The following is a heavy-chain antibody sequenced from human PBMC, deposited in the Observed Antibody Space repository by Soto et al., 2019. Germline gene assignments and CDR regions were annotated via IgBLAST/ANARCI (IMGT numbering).Heavy chain of an antibody. CDR2: TYYKSKWYY. J-gene: IGHJ6*03. D-gene: IGHD1-1*01. Sequence: QTLSLTCDISGDSVSSNSAGWNWIRQTSSRGLEWLGRTYYKSKWYYTYAASVKSRITVSPDTSKNQFSLQLTSVTPEDTAVYYCARGSWDDVSGHYYMDVWDKGTTVTVSS. V-gene: IGHV6-1*01. CDR3: ARGSWDDVSGHYYMDV. CDR1: GDSVSSNSAG.